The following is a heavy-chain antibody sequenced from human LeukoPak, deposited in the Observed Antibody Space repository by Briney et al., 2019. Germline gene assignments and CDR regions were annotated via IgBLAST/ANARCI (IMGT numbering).Heavy chain of an antibody. CDR2: INPNSGGT. J-gene: IGHJ4*02. D-gene: IGHD5-24*01. CDR1: GYTFTGYY. CDR3: ARLRRDGYNFGGIDY. V-gene: IGHV1-2*06. Sequence: ASVKVSCKASGYTFTGYYMHWVRQAPGQGLEWMGRINPNSGGTNYAQKFQGRVTMTRDTSISTAYMELSRLRSDDTAVYYCARLRRDGYNFGGIDYWGQGTLVTVPS.